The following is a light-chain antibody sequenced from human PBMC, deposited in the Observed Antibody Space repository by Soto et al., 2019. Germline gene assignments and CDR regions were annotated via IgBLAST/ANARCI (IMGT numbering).Light chain of an antibody. V-gene: IGKV3-20*01. J-gene: IGKJ1*01. CDR1: QSLATNY. Sequence: EIVLTQSPGTLSKSPGERDTLSCGTSQSLATNYLAWYQQKPGQAPRLLIYDASSRATGIPDRFSGSGSGTDFTLTISRLEPEDFAVHFCQQYDTSPWTFGQGTKVDIK. CDR3: QQYDTSPWT. CDR2: DAS.